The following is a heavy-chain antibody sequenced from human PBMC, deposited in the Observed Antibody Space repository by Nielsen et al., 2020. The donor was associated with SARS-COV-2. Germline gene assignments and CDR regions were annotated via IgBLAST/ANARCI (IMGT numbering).Heavy chain of an antibody. CDR2: ISSSSSYI. Sequence: GESLKISCAASGFTFSSYSMNWVRQAPGKGLEWVSSISSSSSYIYYADSVKGRFTISRDNAKNSLYLQMNSLRAEDTAVYYCARGRALTPTTSFDYWGQGTLVIGSS. CDR3: ARGRALTPTTSFDY. V-gene: IGHV3-21*01. CDR1: GFTFSSYS. J-gene: IGHJ4*02. D-gene: IGHD2/OR15-2a*01.